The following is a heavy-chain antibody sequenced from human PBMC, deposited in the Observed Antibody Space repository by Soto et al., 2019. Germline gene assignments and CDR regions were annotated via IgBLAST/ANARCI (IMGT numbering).Heavy chain of an antibody. CDR2: INHSGST. Sequence: SETLSLTCAVYGGSFSGYYWSWIRQPPGKGLEWIGEINHSGSTNYNPSLKSRVTIPVDTSKNQFSLKLSSVTAADTAVYYCARGPRITTVTRHNSSSSYMDVWGKGNTVTVSS. J-gene: IGHJ6*03. CDR1: GGSFSGYY. CDR3: ARGPRITTVTRHNSSSSYMDV. D-gene: IGHD4-17*01. V-gene: IGHV4-34*01.